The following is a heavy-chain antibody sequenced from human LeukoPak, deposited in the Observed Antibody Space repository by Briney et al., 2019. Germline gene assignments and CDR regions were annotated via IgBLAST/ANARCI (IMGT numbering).Heavy chain of an antibody. CDR1: GFTVSSNH. D-gene: IGHD2-2*01. CDR2: IYTDGAT. Sequence: GGSLRLSCADSGFTVSSNHMSWVRQAPGKGLEWVSVIYTDGATYYADSVKGRFTISRDNSKNTLYLQMNSLRAEDTAVYYCARDWCSRTSCYFDYWGQGTLVTVSS. CDR3: ARDWCSRTSCYFDY. V-gene: IGHV3-53*01. J-gene: IGHJ4*02.